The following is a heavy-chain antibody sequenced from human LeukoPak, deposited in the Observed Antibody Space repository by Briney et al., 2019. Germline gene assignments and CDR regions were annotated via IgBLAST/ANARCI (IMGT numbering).Heavy chain of an antibody. CDR1: GFTVSSNY. D-gene: IGHD1-26*01. J-gene: IGHJ4*02. Sequence: GGSLRLSCAASGFTVSSNYMSWVRQAPGKGLEWVSSISSSSSYIYYADSVKGRFTISRDNAKNSLYLQMNSLRAEDTAVYYCARGGSGSYFDYWGQGTLVTVSS. CDR2: ISSSSSYI. CDR3: ARGGSGSYFDY. V-gene: IGHV3-21*01.